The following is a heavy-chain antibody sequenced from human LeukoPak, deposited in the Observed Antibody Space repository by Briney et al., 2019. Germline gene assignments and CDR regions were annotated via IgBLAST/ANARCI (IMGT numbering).Heavy chain of an antibody. CDR2: INPNSGGT. J-gene: IGHJ4*02. V-gene: IGHV1-2*02. CDR1: GYTFTGDY. Sequence: ASVKVSCKASGYTFTGDYMHWVRQAPGQGVEWMVWINPNSGGTNYAQKFQGRVTMTRDTYISTAYMELSRLRSDDTAVYYCARFVVVPAAKAYFDYWGQGTLVTVSS. D-gene: IGHD2-2*01. CDR3: ARFVVVPAAKAYFDY.